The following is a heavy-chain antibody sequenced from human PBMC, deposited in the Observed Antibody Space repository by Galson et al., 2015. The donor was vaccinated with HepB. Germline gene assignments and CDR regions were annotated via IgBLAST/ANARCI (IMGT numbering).Heavy chain of an antibody. J-gene: IGHJ3*02. CDR2: IYYSGST. V-gene: IGHV4-30-4*01. D-gene: IGHD3-3*01. CDR1: GGSISSGDYY. CDR3: ARSPRSWISPLALGSRFLEWSLFAFDI. Sequence: TLSLTCTVSGGSISSGDYYWSWIRQPPGKGLEWIGYIYYSGSTYYNPSLKSRVTISVDTSKNQFSLKLSSVTAADTAVYYCARSPRSWISPLALGSRFLEWSLFAFDIWGQGTMVTVSS.